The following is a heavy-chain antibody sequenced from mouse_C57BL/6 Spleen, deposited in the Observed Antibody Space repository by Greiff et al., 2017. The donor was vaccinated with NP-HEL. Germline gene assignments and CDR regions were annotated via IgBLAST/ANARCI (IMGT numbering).Heavy chain of an antibody. Sequence: EVKLVESEGGLVQPGSSMKLSCTASGFTFSDYYMAWVRQVPEKGLEWVANINYDGSSTYYLDSLKSRFIISRDNAKNILYLQMSSLKSEDTATYYCARMGITTVVASDYAMDYWGQGTSVTVSS. D-gene: IGHD1-1*01. J-gene: IGHJ4*01. CDR1: GFTFSDYY. CDR3: ARMGITTVVASDYAMDY. V-gene: IGHV5-16*01. CDR2: INYDGSST.